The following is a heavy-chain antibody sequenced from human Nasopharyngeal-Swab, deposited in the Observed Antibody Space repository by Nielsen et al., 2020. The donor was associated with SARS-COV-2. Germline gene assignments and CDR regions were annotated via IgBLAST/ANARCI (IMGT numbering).Heavy chain of an antibody. CDR1: GGSFSGYY. D-gene: IGHD3-16*02. CDR3: ARGKNYVWGTYRYNGWFDP. CDR2: VNHSGST. V-gene: IGHV4-34*01. J-gene: IGHJ5*02. Sequence: GSPRLSCAVYGGSFSGYYWSWIRQPPGKGLEWIGEVNHSGSTYYNPSLKSRVTISVDTSKNQFSLKLSSVTAADTAVYYCARGKNYVWGTYRYNGWFDPWGQGTLVTVSS.